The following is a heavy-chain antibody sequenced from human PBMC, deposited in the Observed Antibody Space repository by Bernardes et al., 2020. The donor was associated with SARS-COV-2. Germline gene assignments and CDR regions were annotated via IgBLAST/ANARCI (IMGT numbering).Heavy chain of an antibody. J-gene: IGHJ2*01. D-gene: IGHD6-6*01. CDR2: IYSGDTT. CDR1: GFTVSSAY. Sequence: GGSLRLSCAASGFTVSSAYMSWVRQAPGKGLEWVSVIYSGDTTYYADSVKGRFTVSRDNSNNTLYLQMNSLRAEDTAVYYCAREALLKTARPWYFDLWGRGTLVTVSS. V-gene: IGHV3-66*01. CDR3: AREALLKTARPWYFDL.